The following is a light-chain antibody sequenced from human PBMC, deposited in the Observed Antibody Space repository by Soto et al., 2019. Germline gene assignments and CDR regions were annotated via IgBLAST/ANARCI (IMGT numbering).Light chain of an antibody. Sequence: QSVLAQPPSVSGAPGQTVTISCTGSGSNIGATYDVHWYQQLPGTAPKLLIWGNTNRPSGVPDRFSGSKSGNSASLAITGLQAEDEADYYCSSYTSSATLVFGVGTKVTAL. V-gene: IGLV1-40*01. CDR3: SSYTSSATLV. CDR2: GNT. CDR1: GSNIGATYD. J-gene: IGLJ2*01.